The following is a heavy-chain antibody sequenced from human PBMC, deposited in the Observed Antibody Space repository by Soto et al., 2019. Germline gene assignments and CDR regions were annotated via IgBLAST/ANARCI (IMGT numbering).Heavy chain of an antibody. D-gene: IGHD5-18*01. V-gene: IGHV3-23*01. CDR1: GFTFSSSG. Sequence: EVQLLESGGGLVKPGGSLRLSCAASGFTFSSSGMSWVRQAPGKGLEWVAGISGSGGSTYYADSVKVRVTISRYNYKNKLYLQMNSMRAEDTAVYYCAKLSRHTYSVAFDYWGQGTMVTVSS. CDR2: ISGSGGST. J-gene: IGHJ4*02. CDR3: AKLSRHTYSVAFDY.